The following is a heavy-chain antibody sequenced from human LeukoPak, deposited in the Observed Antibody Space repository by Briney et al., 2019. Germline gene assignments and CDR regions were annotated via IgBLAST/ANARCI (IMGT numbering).Heavy chain of an antibody. V-gene: IGHV3-21*01. J-gene: IGHJ3*02. CDR2: ISSSRSYI. Sequence: GGSLRLSCAASGFTFSSYCLNWVRQAPGKGLEWVSSISSSRSYIYYADSVKGRFTISRDNAKNSLYLQMNSLRAEDTAVYYCARADLKYSSGWYPDAFDIWGQGTMVTVSS. CDR3: ARADLKYSSGWYPDAFDI. D-gene: IGHD6-19*01. CDR1: GFTFSSYC.